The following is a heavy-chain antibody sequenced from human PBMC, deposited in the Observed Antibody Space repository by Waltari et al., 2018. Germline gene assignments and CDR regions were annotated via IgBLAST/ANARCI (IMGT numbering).Heavy chain of an antibody. J-gene: IGHJ4*02. D-gene: IGHD3-10*01. CDR1: GFTFSNAW. CDR2: MKSKTDGGTT. Sequence: EVQLVESGGGLVKPGGSLRLSCAASGFTFSNAWMNWVRQAPGKGLEWLGRMKSKTDGGTTDYAAPVKGRFTISRDDSKNTVYLQMNSLKTEDTGVYYCNTGGFFFDYWGQGTLVTVSS. V-gene: IGHV3-15*01. CDR3: NTGGFFFDY.